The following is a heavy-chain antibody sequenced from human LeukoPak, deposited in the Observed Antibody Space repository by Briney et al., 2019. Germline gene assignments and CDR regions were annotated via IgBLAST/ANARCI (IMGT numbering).Heavy chain of an antibody. CDR3: ARTGVVKYYYDSSGYYYEV. V-gene: IGHV4-61*02. CDR2: IYTSGST. Sequence: TSQTLSLTCTVSGGSISSGSYYWSWIRRPAGKGLEWIGRIYTSGSTNYNPSLKSRVTISVDTSKNQFSLKLSSVTAADTAVYYCARTGVVKYYYDSSGYYYEVWGQGTLVTVSS. J-gene: IGHJ4*02. CDR1: GGSISSGSYY. D-gene: IGHD3-22*01.